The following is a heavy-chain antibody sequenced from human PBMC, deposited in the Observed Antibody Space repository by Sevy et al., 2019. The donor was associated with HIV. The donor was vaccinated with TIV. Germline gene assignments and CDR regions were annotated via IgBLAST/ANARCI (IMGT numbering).Heavy chain of an antibody. J-gene: IGHJ4*02. CDR1: GGSISGYY. V-gene: IGHV4-4*07. CDR2: IYSTGRS. Sequence: SETLSLICTVSGGSISGYYWSWIRQPAGKGLEGIGRIYSTGRSNYHPSLKRRVTMSVDTSKNKFSLRLSSVTAADTAVYFCAREADGYNYVAEFWGQGTLVTVSS. CDR3: AREADGYNYVAEF. D-gene: IGHD5-12*01.